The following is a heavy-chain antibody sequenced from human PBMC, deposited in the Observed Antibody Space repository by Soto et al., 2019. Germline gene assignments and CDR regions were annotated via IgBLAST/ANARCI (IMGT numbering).Heavy chain of an antibody. V-gene: IGHV3-74*01. CDR2: MFTDVSTT. CDR1: GFSFSGFW. CDR3: ARDSTSSLRYYYYYGMDV. Sequence: GGSLRLSCAASGFSFSGFWMHWVRQAPGKGLVWVSRMFTDVSTTYYADSVKGRFTISRDNAKSTLYLQMNSLRAEDTAVYYCARDSTSSLRYYYYYGMDVWGQGTTVTVSS. D-gene: IGHD2-2*01. J-gene: IGHJ6*02.